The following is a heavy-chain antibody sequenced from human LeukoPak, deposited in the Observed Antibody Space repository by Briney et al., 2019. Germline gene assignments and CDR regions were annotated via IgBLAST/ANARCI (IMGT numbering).Heavy chain of an antibody. J-gene: IGHJ4*02. D-gene: IGHD3-22*01. CDR1: GGSINDYY. CDR3: ARSGGYYDSSGYYWDFDY. Sequence: SETLSLTCTVSGGSINDYYWTWIRQPPGKGLEWIGSIYHSGSTYYNPSLKSRVTISVDTSKNQFSLKLSSVTAADTAVYYCARSGGYYDSSGYYWDFDYWGQGTLVTVSS. V-gene: IGHV4-38-2*02. CDR2: IYHSGST.